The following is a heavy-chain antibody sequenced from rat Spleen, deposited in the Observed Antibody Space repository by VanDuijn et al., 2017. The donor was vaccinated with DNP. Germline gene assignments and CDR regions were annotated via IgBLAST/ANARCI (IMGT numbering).Heavy chain of an antibody. CDR3: TTESTYYGYFDY. CDR1: GFTFSDYA. V-gene: IGHV5-17*01. J-gene: IGHJ2*01. D-gene: IGHD1-9*01. CDR2: INYDGSST. Sequence: EVQLVESGGGLVQPGRSLKLSCAASGFTFSDYAMAWVRQAPKKSLEWVATINYDGSSTYYRDSVKGRFTISRDNAKSSLYLQMDSLRSEDTATYYCTTESTYYGYFDYWGQGVMVPVSS.